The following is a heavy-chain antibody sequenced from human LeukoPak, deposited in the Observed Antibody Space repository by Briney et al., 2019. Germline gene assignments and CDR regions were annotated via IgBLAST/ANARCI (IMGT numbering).Heavy chain of an antibody. CDR1: GYPFTTYD. Sequence: ASVKVSCKASGYPFTTYDINWVRQAPGQGLEWVAWMNPNSGGTVYAQKFQGRVTLARDTSRGTAYMELNSLRSEDTAVYYCARVFTHYGMDVWGQGTTVTVSS. CDR3: ARVFTHYGMDV. CDR2: MNPNSGGT. V-gene: IGHV1-8*01. J-gene: IGHJ6*02.